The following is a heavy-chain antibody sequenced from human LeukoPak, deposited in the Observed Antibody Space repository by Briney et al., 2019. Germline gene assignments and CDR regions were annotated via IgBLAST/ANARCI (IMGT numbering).Heavy chain of an antibody. CDR2: ISSSDGTR. CDR1: GFTFSSYE. J-gene: IGHJ4*02. Sequence: PGGSLRLSCAASGFTFSSYEMNWVRQAPGKGLEWVSYISSSDGTRTYADSVRGRFTISRDNAKSSLYLEMNSLRAEDTAAYYCAREIESAVAGNFDYWGQGTLVTVSS. CDR3: AREIESAVAGNFDY. D-gene: IGHD6-19*01. V-gene: IGHV3-48*03.